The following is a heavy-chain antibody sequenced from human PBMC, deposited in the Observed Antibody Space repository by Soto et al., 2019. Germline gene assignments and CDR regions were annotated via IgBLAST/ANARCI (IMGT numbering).Heavy chain of an antibody. J-gene: IGHJ4*02. Sequence: EVQLLESGGKLVQPGGSLTLSCAASGFTFSTYAMAWVRQAPGKGLEWVSGVSASGLNTDYADPVKGRFYISRDNSKNTESLHMNSLRAEDTALYYVAKDRPRRTSGYFFDYWRQGTPVTVSS. CDR3: AKDRPRRTSGYFFDY. CDR1: GFTFSTYA. D-gene: IGHD1-1*01. CDR2: VSASGLNT. V-gene: IGHV3-23*01.